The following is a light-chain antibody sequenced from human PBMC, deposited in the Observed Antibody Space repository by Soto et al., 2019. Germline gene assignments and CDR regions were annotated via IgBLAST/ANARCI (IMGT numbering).Light chain of an antibody. V-gene: IGKV3-11*01. CDR3: QQRSNWPPPT. J-gene: IGKJ4*01. CDR2: DAS. CDR1: QSVSSY. Sequence: EIVLTQSPSTLSLSPGERATLSCRASQSVSSYLAWYQQKPGQAPRLLIYDASNRATGIPARFSGSGSGTDFTLTISSLETEAFAVYYCQQRSNWPPPTFGGGTKVEIK.